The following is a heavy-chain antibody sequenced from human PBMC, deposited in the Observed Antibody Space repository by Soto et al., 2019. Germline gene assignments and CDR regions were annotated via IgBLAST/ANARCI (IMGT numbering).Heavy chain of an antibody. CDR1: GFTFNIYG. CDR2: ISYDGSNQ. CDR3: AKDQASGQGSFDS. J-gene: IGHJ4*02. V-gene: IGHV3-30*18. Sequence: GGSLRLSCAASGFTFNIYGMHWVRQAPDKGLEWVALISYDGSNQYYADSVKGRFTISRDNSKNTLFLQMNSLRADDTAVYYCAKDQASGQGSFDSWGQGTLVTVST.